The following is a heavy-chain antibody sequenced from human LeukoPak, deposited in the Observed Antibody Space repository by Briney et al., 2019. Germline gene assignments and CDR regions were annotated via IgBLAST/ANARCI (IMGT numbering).Heavy chain of an antibody. CDR1: GYTFTSYG. D-gene: IGHD2-2*01. V-gene: IGHV7-4-1*02. J-gene: IGHJ5*02. Sequence: GASVRVSCKASGYTFTSYGLNWVRQAPGQGLEWMGWINTNTGNPTYAQGFTGRFVFSLDTSVSTAYLQISSLKAEDTAVYYCARGGYCSSISCNWFDPWGQGTLVTVSS. CDR2: INTNTGNP. CDR3: ARGGYCSSISCNWFDP.